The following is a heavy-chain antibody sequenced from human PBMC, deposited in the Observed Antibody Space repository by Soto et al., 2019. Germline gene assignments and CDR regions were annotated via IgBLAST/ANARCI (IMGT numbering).Heavy chain of an antibody. CDR1: GFIFSDYY. V-gene: IGHV3-11*06. D-gene: IGHD6-19*01. CDR2: IGRSSDYT. CDR3: VRDRDSRGLGFLDF. J-gene: IGHJ4*02. Sequence: GGSLRLSCAASGFIFSDYYMSWIRQAPGKGLEWVSYIGRSSDYTNYADSVKGRFTISRDNAKNTLYLEMNRLRAEDTALYYCVRDRDSRGLGFLDFWGQGTLVTVSS.